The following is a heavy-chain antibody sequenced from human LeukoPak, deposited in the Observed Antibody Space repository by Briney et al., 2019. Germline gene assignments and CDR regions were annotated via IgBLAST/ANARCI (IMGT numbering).Heavy chain of an antibody. Sequence: VGSLRLSCAASGFTFSSIYMSWVRQAPGKGLEWVANIKEDGSEESYVDSVKGRFTISRDNAKNSLYLQMNSLRAEDTAVYYCASQSGYYFDYWGQGTLVTVSP. V-gene: IGHV3-7*01. J-gene: IGHJ4*02. CDR2: IKEDGSEE. CDR3: ASQSGYYFDY. CDR1: GFTFSSIY.